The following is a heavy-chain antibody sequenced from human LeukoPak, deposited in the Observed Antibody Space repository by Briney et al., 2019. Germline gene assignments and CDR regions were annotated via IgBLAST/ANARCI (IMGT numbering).Heavy chain of an antibody. V-gene: IGHV4-59*01. CDR3: ARGGYSYGGGHNSFDP. J-gene: IGHJ5*02. CDR2: IYYSGST. D-gene: IGHD5-18*01. Sequence: SETLSLTCTVSGGSISSYYWSWIRQPPGKGLEWIGYIYYSGSTNYNPSLKSRVTISVDTSKNQFSLKLSSVTAADTAVYYCARGGYSYGGGHNSFDPWGQGTLVTVSS. CDR1: GGSISSYY.